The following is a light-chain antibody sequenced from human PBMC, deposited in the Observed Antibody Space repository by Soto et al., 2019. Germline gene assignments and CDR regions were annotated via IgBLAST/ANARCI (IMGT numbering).Light chain of an antibody. J-gene: IGLJ3*02. CDR2: EGS. V-gene: IGLV2-23*01. CDR1: SSDVGSYNL. Sequence: QSALTQPASVSGSPGQSITISCTGTSSDVGSYNLVSWYQQHPGKAPKRMIYEGSKRPSGVSNRFSGSKSGNTASLTISGLQAEDEADYYCCSYAGSRVFGGGTQLTVL. CDR3: CSYAGSRV.